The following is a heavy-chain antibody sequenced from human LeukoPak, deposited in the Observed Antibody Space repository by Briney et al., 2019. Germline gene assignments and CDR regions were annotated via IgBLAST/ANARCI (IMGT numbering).Heavy chain of an antibody. Sequence: ASVKVSCKVSGYTLTELSMHWVRQAPGKGLEWMGGFDPEDGETINAQKFQGRVTMTEDTSTDIVYMELSSLRSEDTAVYYCATGAPWGYCSSTSCYYFDYWGQGTLVTVSS. CDR3: ATGAPWGYCSSTSCYYFDY. V-gene: IGHV1-24*01. CDR2: FDPEDGET. CDR1: GYTLTELS. J-gene: IGHJ4*02. D-gene: IGHD2-2*01.